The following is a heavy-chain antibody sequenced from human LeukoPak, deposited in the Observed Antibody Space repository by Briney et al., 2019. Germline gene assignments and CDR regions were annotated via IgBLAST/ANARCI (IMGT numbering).Heavy chain of an antibody. J-gene: IGHJ4*02. CDR3: VRGLRYSSSSPGY. CDR2: MNPNSGNT. CDR1: GYTFTSYD. D-gene: IGHD6-13*01. V-gene: IGHV1-8*01. Sequence: ASVKVSCKASGYTFTSYDINWVRQATGRGLEWMGWMNPNSGNTGYAQKFQGRVTMTRNTSISTAYMELSSLRSEDTAVYYCVRGLRYSSSSPGYWGQGTLVTVSS.